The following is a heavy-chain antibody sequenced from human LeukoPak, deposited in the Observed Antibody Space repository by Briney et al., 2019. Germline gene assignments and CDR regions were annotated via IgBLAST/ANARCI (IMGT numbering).Heavy chain of an antibody. CDR1: GGSISSYY. Sequence: SETLSLTCTVSGGSISSYYWSWIRQPPGKGLEWIGYIYYSGSTNYNPSLKSRVTISVDTSKNQFSLKLSSVTAADTAVYYCARGGRWELPYNWFDPWDQGTLVTVSS. D-gene: IGHD1-26*01. CDR3: ARGGRWELPYNWFDP. V-gene: IGHV4-59*01. CDR2: IYYSGST. J-gene: IGHJ5*02.